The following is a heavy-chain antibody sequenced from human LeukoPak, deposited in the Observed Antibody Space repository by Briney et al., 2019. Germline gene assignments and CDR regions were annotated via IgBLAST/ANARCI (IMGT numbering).Heavy chain of an antibody. Sequence: GGSLRLSCAASGSTFSSYSMNWVRQAPGKGLEWVSSISTSSSYINYVDSVKGRFTISRDNAKNSLYLQMNSLRAEDTAVYYCARVLRYCSGGNCYSGGLGYMDVWGKGTTVTISS. CDR2: ISTSSSYI. CDR1: GSTFSSYS. D-gene: IGHD2-15*01. V-gene: IGHV3-21*01. J-gene: IGHJ6*03. CDR3: ARVLRYCSGGNCYSGGLGYMDV.